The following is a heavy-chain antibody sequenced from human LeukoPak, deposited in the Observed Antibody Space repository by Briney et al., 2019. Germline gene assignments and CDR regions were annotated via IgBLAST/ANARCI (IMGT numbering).Heavy chain of an antibody. CDR2: LASDERKK. Sequence: PGGSLGLSCVASGFTFSDYPIHWVRQAPGKGLEWVAVLASDERKKYYADSVKGRFTISRDNSKNSLFLQMSTLRPEDTAVYYCARAGRSADSGTTYYDYFDYWGQGAQVTVPS. CDR3: ARAGRSADSGTTYYDYFDY. D-gene: IGHD1-26*01. J-gene: IGHJ4*02. CDR1: GFTFSDYP. V-gene: IGHV3-30*04.